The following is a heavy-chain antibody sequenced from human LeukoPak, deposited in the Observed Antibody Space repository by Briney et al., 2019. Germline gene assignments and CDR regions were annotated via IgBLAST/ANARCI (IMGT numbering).Heavy chain of an antibody. CDR2: INHSGST. J-gene: IGHJ3*01. D-gene: IGHD2-15*01. CDR1: GGSFSGYY. CDR3: AREGQGSYFHPIDY. Sequence: PSETLSLTCAVYGGSFSGYYWSWIRQPPGKGLEWIGEINHSGSTNYNPSLKSRVTISVDTSKNQFSLKLSSVTAADTAVYYCAREGQGSYFHPIDYWGQGTMVTVSS. V-gene: IGHV4-34*01.